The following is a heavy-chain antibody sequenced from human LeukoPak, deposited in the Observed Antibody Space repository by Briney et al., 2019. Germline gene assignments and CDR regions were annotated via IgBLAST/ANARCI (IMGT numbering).Heavy chain of an antibody. D-gene: IGHD6-13*01. V-gene: IGHV3-73*01. CDR1: GFTFSGSA. CDR3: TRLDSSSWGDI. J-gene: IGHJ3*02. Sequence: GGSLRLSCAASGFTFSGSAMHWVRQASGKGLEWVGRIRSKANSYATAYAASVKGGFTISRDDSKNTAYLQMNSLKTEDTAVYYCTRLDSSSWGDIWGQGTMVTVSS. CDR2: IRSKANSYAT.